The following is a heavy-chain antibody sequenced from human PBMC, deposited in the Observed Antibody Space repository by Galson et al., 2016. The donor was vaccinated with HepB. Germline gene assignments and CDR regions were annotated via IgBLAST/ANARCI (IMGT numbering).Heavy chain of an antibody. J-gene: IGHJ3*01. CDR1: GYSIRSGLY. CDR2: IYHSGST. D-gene: IGHD1-14*01. Sequence: SETLSLTCTVSGYSIRSGLYWGWIGQPPGKGLEWIGIIYHSGSTYYNPSLKSRAIISVDTSKNQFSLRLSSVTAADTAIYFCARNTGGVGPFDFWGQGTMVTVFS. CDR3: ARNTGGVGPFDF. V-gene: IGHV4-38-2*02.